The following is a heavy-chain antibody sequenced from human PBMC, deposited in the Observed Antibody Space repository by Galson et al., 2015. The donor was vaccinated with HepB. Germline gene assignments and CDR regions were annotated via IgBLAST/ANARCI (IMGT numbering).Heavy chain of an antibody. CDR1: GYSFTSYW. D-gene: IGHD5-18*01. J-gene: IGHJ4*02. Sequence: QSGAEVKKPGESLKISCNGSGYSFTSYWIGWVRQMPGKGLEWMGIIYPGDSDTRYSPSFQGQVTISADKSISTAYLQWSSLKASDTAMYYCARGGYSYGYWWRTDFDYWGQGTLVTVSS. CDR3: ARGGYSYGYWWRTDFDY. CDR2: IYPGDSDT. V-gene: IGHV5-51*03.